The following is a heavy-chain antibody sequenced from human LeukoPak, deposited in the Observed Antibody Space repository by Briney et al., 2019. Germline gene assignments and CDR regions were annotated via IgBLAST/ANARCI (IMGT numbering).Heavy chain of an antibody. CDR2: MRGSGCMK. Sequence: GGSLRLSCAASGFAFSSFAMSWVRQAPGEGLEWVSAMRGSGCMKYCADSVKGRFTISRDNSKDTLYLQMNSLRVEDTAIYYCAKGPFFYYDASGYNYFDSWGQGTLVTVSS. J-gene: IGHJ4*02. V-gene: IGHV3-23*01. CDR3: AKGPFFYYDASGYNYFDS. D-gene: IGHD3-22*01. CDR1: GFAFSSFA.